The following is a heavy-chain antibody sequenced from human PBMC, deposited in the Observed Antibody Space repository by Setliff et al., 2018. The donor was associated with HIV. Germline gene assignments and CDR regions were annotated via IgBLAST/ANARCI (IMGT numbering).Heavy chain of an antibody. CDR1: GGSFSGYY. CDR3: ARRAGSDYFTRFDH. V-gene: IGHV4-34*01. D-gene: IGHD3-10*01. Sequence: PSETLSLTCAVYGGSFSGYYWSWIRQSPGKGLEWIGEINHSGNTNYNPSLKSRVTILGDTSKNQFSLKLSSVTAADTAVYYCARRAGSDYFTRFDHWGQGTLVTVS. J-gene: IGHJ4*02. CDR2: INHSGNT.